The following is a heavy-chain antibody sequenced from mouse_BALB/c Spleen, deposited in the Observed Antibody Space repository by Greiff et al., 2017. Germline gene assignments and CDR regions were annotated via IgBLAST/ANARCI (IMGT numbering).Heavy chain of an antibody. CDR2: IWSGGST. V-gene: IGHV2-2*02. D-gene: IGHD2-1*01. CDR1: GFSLTSYG. CDR3: ARSPYGNYVNYAMDY. J-gene: IGHJ4*01. Sequence: VQLQESGPGLVQPSQSLSITCTVSGFSLTSYGVNWVRQSPGKGLEWLGVIWSGGSTDYNAAFISRLSISKDNSKSQVFFKMNSLQANDTAIYYCARSPYGNYVNYAMDYWGQGTSVTVSS.